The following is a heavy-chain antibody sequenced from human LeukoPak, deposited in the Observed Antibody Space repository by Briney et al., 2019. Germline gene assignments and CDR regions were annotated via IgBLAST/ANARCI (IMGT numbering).Heavy chain of an antibody. Sequence: GGSLRLSCAASGFTFSSYSMNWVRQAPGKGLEWVSSISSSSSYIYYADSVKGRFTISRDNAKSSLYLQMNSLRAEDTAVYYCATLKRTGTPYYFDYWGQGTLVTVSS. V-gene: IGHV3-21*01. J-gene: IGHJ4*02. D-gene: IGHD1-1*01. CDR2: ISSSSSYI. CDR3: ATLKRTGTPYYFDY. CDR1: GFTFSSYS.